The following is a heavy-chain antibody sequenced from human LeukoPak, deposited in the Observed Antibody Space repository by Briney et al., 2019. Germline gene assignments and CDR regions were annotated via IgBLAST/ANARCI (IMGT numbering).Heavy chain of an antibody. V-gene: IGHV3-21*01. D-gene: IGHD1-26*01. J-gene: IGHJ4*02. CDR2: ISSSSSYI. CDR3: ARDSNVVGAKGAG. CDR1: GFTFSSYS. Sequence: GGPLRLSCAASGFTFSSYSMNWVRQAPGKGLEWVSSISSSSSYIYYADSLKGRFTISRDNAKNSLYLQMNSLRAEDTAVYYCARDSNVVGAKGAGWGQGTLVTVSS.